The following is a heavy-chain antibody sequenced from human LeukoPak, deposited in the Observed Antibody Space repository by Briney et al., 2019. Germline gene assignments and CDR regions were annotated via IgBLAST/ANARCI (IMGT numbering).Heavy chain of an antibody. Sequence: GSLRLSCAASGFTFDDYAMHWVRQAPGKGLVWVSRINEDGSTTNYADSVKGRSTIFRDNAKNTLYLQMNSLRAEDTAVYYCVRDLGGRSGHWGQGTLVTVSS. CDR1: GFTFDDYA. J-gene: IGHJ4*02. V-gene: IGHV3-74*01. CDR3: VRDLGGRSGH. CDR2: INEDGSTT. D-gene: IGHD1-26*01.